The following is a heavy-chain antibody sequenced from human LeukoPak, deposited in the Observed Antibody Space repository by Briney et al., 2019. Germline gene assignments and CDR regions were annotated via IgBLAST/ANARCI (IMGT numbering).Heavy chain of an antibody. Sequence: GGSLRLSCAASGFTFSTFGMIWVRQAPGKGLEWVSSISSGSYIYYADAVKARFTISRDNARNSLYLQMNSLRAEDTAVYYCARKGYCSSTSCYRGRVWYFDLWGRGTLVTVSS. V-gene: IGHV3-21*04. CDR2: ISSGSYI. D-gene: IGHD2-2*01. CDR1: GFTFSTFG. J-gene: IGHJ2*01. CDR3: ARKGYCSSTSCYRGRVWYFDL.